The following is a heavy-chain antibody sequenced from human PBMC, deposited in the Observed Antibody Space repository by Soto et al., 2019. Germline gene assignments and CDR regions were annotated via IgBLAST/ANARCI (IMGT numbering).Heavy chain of an antibody. V-gene: IGHV3-33*01. J-gene: IGHJ4*02. CDR3: ARDVFSQGSYYFDY. CDR1: GFTFNRYG. Sequence: QVQLVESGGGVVQPGRSLRLSCAASGFTFNRYGMHWVRQAPGKGLEWVAVIWFDGSNRDYADSVKGRFTISRDNSKNTLYLQMNSLRAEDTAVYYCARDVFSQGSYYFDYWGQGTLGTVSS. CDR2: IWFDGSNR.